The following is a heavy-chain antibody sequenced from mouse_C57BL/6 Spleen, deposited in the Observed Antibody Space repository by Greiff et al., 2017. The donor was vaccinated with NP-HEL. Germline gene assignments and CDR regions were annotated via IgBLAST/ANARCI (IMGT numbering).Heavy chain of an antibody. J-gene: IGHJ2*01. CDR1: GYAFTNYL. V-gene: IGHV1-54*01. CDR3: ARFRFSTYYYDD. CDR2: INPGSGGT. Sequence: QVQLQQSGAELVRPGTSVKVSCKASGYAFTNYLIEWVKQRPGQGLEWIGVINPGSGGTNYNEKFKGKATLTADKSSSTAYLQLSSLTSEDSAVYFCARFRFSTYYYDDWGQGTTLTVSS. D-gene: IGHD1-1*01.